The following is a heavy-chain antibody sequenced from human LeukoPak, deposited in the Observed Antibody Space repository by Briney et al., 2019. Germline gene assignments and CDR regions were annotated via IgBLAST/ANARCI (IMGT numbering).Heavy chain of an antibody. CDR3: ARQGGRGYSYGFIDH. J-gene: IGHJ4*02. CDR2: IYYSGST. V-gene: IGHV4-39*01. D-gene: IGHD5-18*01. Sequence: SETLSLTCTVSGGSISSSSYYWGWIRQPPGKGLERIGSIYYSGSTYYNPSLKSRVTISVDTSKNQFSLKLSSVTAADTAVYYCARQGGRGYSYGFIDHWGQGTLVTVSS. CDR1: GGSISSSSYY.